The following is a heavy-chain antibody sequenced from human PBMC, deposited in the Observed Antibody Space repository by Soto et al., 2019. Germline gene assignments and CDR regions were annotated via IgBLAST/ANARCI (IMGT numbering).Heavy chain of an antibody. CDR3: ARDILLWFGELPPRAHDAFDI. Sequence: QVQLQESGPGLMKPSQTLSLTCTVSGGSISSGGYFWSWSRQHPGKGLEWIGDINYSGSTYSNPSLKSRVTISVDTSKNQFSLKLSSVTAADTAVYYCARDILLWFGELPPRAHDAFDIWGQGTMVTVSS. CDR1: GGSISSGGYF. CDR2: INYSGST. J-gene: IGHJ3*02. V-gene: IGHV4-31*03. D-gene: IGHD3-10*01.